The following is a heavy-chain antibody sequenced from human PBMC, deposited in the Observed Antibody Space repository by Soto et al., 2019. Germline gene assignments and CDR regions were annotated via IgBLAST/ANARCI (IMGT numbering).Heavy chain of an antibody. CDR3: ARSGGLQWPFDY. D-gene: IGHD6-19*01. CDR2: IIPIFGTA. CDR1: GGTFSSYA. J-gene: IGHJ4*02. Sequence: SVKVSCKASGGTFSSYAISWVRQAPGQGLEWMGGIIPIFGTANYAQKFQGRVTITADESTSTAYMELSSLRSEDTAVYYCARSGGLQWPFDYWGQGTLVTVSS. V-gene: IGHV1-69*13.